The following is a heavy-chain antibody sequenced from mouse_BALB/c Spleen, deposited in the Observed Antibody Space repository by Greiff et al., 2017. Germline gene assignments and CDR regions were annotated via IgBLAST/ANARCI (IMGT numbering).Heavy chain of an antibody. D-gene: IGHD1-1*01. J-gene: IGHJ3*01. V-gene: IGHV1-67*01. CDR2: ISTYYGNT. CDR3: AREEDSSSAWFAY. CDR1: GYTFTDYA. Sequence: QVQLQQSGPELVRPGVSVKISCKGSGYTFTDYAMHWVKQSHAKSLEWIGVISTYYGNTNYNQKFKGKATMTVDKSSSTAYMELSSLTSEDSAVYCCAREEDSSSAWFAYWGQGTLVTVSA.